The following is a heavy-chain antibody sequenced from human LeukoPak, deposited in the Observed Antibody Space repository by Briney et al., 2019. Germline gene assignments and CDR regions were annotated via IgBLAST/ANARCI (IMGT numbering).Heavy chain of an antibody. CDR2: ITGGAGST. CDR1: GFTFNTYG. D-gene: IGHD4-23*01. Sequence: GGSLRLSCAASGFTFNTYGMCWVRQAPGKGLEWVSAITGGAGSTYCTDSVKGRFTISRDNSKNTLYLQMNSLRAEYTAVYYCAKGGGNSYYFYYMDVWGKGTTVTVSS. J-gene: IGHJ6*03. CDR3: AKGGGNSYYFYYMDV. V-gene: IGHV3-23*01.